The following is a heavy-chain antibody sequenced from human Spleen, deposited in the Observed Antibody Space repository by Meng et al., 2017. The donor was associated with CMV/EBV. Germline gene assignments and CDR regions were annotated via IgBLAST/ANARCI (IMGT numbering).Heavy chain of an antibody. CDR3: ASGFDSSGYLDY. V-gene: IGHV4-34*01. CDR2: IYYSGST. Sequence: GSLRLSCAVYGESFSGYYWSWIRQPPGKGLEWIGSIYYSGSTYYNPSLKSRVTISVDTSKNQFSLKLSSVTAADTAVYYCASGFDSSGYLDYWGQGTLVTVSS. D-gene: IGHD3-22*01. CDR1: GESFSGYY. J-gene: IGHJ4*02.